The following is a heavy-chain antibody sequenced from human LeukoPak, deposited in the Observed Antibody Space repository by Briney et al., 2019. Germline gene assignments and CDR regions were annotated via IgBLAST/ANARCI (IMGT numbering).Heavy chain of an antibody. CDR1: GDSISSYY. CDR2: MFYSGNT. J-gene: IGHJ2*01. D-gene: IGHD2-8*02. V-gene: IGHV4-59*01. Sequence: SETLSLTCTVSGDSISSYYWSWIRQPPGKGLEWIGYMFYSGNTNYSPSLKSRVTISGDTSKNQFSLKLNSVTAADTAVYYCARVPLGGLLAARYFDLWGRGTLVTVSS. CDR3: ARVPLGGLLAARYFDL.